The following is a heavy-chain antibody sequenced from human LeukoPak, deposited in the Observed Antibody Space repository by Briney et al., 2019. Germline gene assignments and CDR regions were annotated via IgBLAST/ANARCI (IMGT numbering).Heavy chain of an antibody. CDR1: GFTFSSYG. V-gene: IGHV3-23*01. CDR3: AKGAGRGYCSGGSCDYFDY. Sequence: GGSLRLSCAASGFTFSSYGMSWVRQAPGKGPQWVSAITGSGGTTYYADSVKGRFTISRDNSKNTLYLQMNSLRAEDTAVYYCAKGAGRGYCSGGSCDYFDYWGQGTLVTVSS. CDR2: ITGSGGTT. J-gene: IGHJ4*02. D-gene: IGHD2-15*01.